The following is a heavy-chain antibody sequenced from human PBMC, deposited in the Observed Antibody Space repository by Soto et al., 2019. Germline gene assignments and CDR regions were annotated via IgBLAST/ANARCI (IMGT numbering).Heavy chain of an antibody. CDR1: GFTFSTYG. V-gene: IGHV3-30*18. J-gene: IGHJ4*02. CDR2: ISYDGSNK. CDR3: AKDTDGVLGSGDYYFDS. D-gene: IGHD6-19*01. Sequence: GGSLRLSCAASGFTFSTYGIHWVRQAPGKGLEWVALISYDGSNKYYADSVKGRFTISRDNSKNTLYLQMNSLRAEDTAVYYCAKDTDGVLGSGDYYFDSWGQGTLVTVSS.